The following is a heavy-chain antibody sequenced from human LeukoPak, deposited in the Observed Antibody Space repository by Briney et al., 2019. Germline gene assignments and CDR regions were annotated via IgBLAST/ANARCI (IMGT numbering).Heavy chain of an antibody. CDR2: INPSGSST. CDR3: ARDNSVGDNAWWFDP. Sequence: ASVKVSCKASGYTFTVYYMHWVRQAPGQGLEWMGLINPSGSSTLYAQKFQGRVTMTRDMSTTTDYMELSSLRSEDTAVYYCARDNSVGDNAWWFDPWGQGTLVTVSS. V-gene: IGHV1-46*01. D-gene: IGHD1-26*01. CDR1: GYTFTVYY. J-gene: IGHJ5*02.